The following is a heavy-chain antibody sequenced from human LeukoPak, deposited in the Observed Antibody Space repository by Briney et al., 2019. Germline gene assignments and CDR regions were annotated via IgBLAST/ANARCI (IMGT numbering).Heavy chain of an antibody. CDR1: GFTFSTYG. CDR2: IRYDGSNK. V-gene: IGHV3-30*02. D-gene: IGHD4-23*01. Sequence: GGSLRLSCAASGFTFSTYGMHWVRQAPGKGLEWVAFIRYDGSNKYYTDSVKGRFTISRDNSKNTLYLQMNSLRAEDTAVYYCANAPYGGNFRFDYWGQGTLVSVSS. J-gene: IGHJ4*02. CDR3: ANAPYGGNFRFDY.